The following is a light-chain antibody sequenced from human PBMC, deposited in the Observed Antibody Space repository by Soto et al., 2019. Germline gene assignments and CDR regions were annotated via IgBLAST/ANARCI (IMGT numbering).Light chain of an antibody. CDR2: DVS. Sequence: DIQMTQTPSTLSASVGDRVTITCRASESINSWLSWYQQKPGKAPKLLIYDVSTLDSGVPSRFSGSASGTEFTLSISSLESDDFANYYCQQYHRYSTFGQGTKV. CDR3: QQYHRYST. CDR1: ESINSW. V-gene: IGKV1-5*01. J-gene: IGKJ1*01.